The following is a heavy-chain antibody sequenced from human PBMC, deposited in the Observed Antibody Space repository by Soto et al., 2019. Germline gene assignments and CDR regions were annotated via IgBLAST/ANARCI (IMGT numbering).Heavy chain of an antibody. J-gene: IGHJ4*02. CDR3: VLLEGFCGGYNCCPDF. CDR1: GYRFIRYW. Sequence: EFLTIPWTSSGYRFIRYWIGLVRQVPGKGLEWMGSIYPGDSETRYSPPFQGQVTISADKSINTAYLHWSSLKASDTAMYYCVLLEGFCGGYNCCPDFWGQGTLVTVSS. V-gene: IGHV5-51*06. CDR2: IYPGDSET. D-gene: IGHD2-15*01.